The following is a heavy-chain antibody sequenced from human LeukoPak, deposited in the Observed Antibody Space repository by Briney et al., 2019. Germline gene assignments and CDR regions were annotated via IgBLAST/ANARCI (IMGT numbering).Heavy chain of an antibody. V-gene: IGHV3-74*01. J-gene: IGHJ5*02. CDR3: ARGLAVAGSSWFDP. CDR2: INSDGSSR. CDR1: GFTFDDYA. Sequence: GGSLRLSCAASGFTFDDYAMMWVRQVPGKGLVWVSRINSDGSSRSYVDSVMGRFTISRDNAKNTLYLQLDSLRAEDTAVYYCARGLAVAGSSWFDPWGQGTLVSVSS. D-gene: IGHD6-19*01.